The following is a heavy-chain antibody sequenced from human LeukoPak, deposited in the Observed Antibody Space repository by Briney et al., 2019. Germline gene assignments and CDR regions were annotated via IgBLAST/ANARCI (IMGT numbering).Heavy chain of an antibody. CDR2: ISYDGSNK. J-gene: IGHJ3*02. CDR3: AKDRGNSGSLDDAFDI. Sequence: GRSLRLSCAASGFTFSSYAMHWVRQAPGKGLEWVAVISYDGSNKYYADSVKGRFTISRDNSKNTLYLQMNSLRAEDTAVYYCAKDRGNSGSLDDAFDIWGQGTMVTVSS. V-gene: IGHV3-30-3*01. D-gene: IGHD1-26*01. CDR1: GFTFSSYA.